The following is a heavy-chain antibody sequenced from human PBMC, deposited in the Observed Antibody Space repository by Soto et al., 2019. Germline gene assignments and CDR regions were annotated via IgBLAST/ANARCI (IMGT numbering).Heavy chain of an antibody. J-gene: IGHJ4*02. CDR1: GFNITNNY. V-gene: IGHV3-53*02. D-gene: IGHD3-22*01. CDR3: ARSYDSSGYYPGSFDY. Sequence: EVQLVETGGGLIQPGGSLRLSCAASGFNITNNYMSWVRQAPGKGLEWVSFIYSGGSTYYADSVKGRFSISRDISKNTLFLQMNSLRAEDTAVYYCARSYDSSGYYPGSFDYLGQGTLVTVSS. CDR2: IYSGGST.